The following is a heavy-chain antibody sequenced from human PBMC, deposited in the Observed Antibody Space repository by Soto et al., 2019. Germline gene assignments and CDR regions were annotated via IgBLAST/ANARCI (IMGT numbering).Heavy chain of an antibody. CDR1: GYSFTSYW. V-gene: IGHV5-10-1*01. CDR2: IDPSDSYT. CDR3: ARYGDCSSTSCYYYYYYGMDV. D-gene: IGHD2-2*01. J-gene: IGHJ6*02. Sequence: PGESLKISCKGSGYSFTSYWISWVRQMPGKGLEWMGRIDPSDSYTNYSPSFQGHVTISADKSISTAYLQWSSLKASDTAMYYCARYGDCSSTSCYYYYYYGMDVWGQGTTVTVSS.